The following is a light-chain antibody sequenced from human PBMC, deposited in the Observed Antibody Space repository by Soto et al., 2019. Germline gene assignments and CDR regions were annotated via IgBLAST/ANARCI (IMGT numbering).Light chain of an antibody. V-gene: IGKV3-15*01. Sequence: EIVMTQSPATLSLSAGEGATLYCRASQNIRTKLAWYQQKPRQATRLIISGASTRATGIPVRFSGSGSGTEFALAISSLQSEDFAVYYCQQYENWPSITFGQGTRLEIK. CDR1: QNIRTK. CDR2: GAS. J-gene: IGKJ5*01. CDR3: QQYENWPSIT.